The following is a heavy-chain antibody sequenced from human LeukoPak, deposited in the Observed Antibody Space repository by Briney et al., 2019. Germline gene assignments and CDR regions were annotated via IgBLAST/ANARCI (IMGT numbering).Heavy chain of an antibody. CDR1: GFTFNSYD. CDR2: TSYDGSNK. V-gene: IGHV3-30*18. Sequence: GGSLRLSCAASGFTFNSYDIYWVRQAPGKGLEWVAVTSYDGSNKYYADSVKGRFTISRDNSKNTLYLQMNSLRAEDTAVYYCAKDISGWYDYYYGMDVWGQGTTVTVSS. CDR3: AKDISGWYDYYYGMDV. J-gene: IGHJ6*02. D-gene: IGHD6-19*01.